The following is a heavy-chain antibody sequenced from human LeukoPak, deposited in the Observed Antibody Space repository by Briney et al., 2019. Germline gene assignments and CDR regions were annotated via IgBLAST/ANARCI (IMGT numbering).Heavy chain of an antibody. CDR2: IYHSGST. V-gene: IGHV4-4*02. CDR1: GGSISSSNW. J-gene: IGHJ4*02. D-gene: IGHD3-10*01. CDR3: ARHGRFLWFGESPFDY. Sequence: PSGTLSLTCAVSGGSISSSNWWSWVRQPPGKGLEWIGEIYHSGSTNYNPSLKSRVTISVDKSKNQFSLKLSSVTAADTAVYYCARHGRFLWFGESPFDYWGQGTLVTVSS.